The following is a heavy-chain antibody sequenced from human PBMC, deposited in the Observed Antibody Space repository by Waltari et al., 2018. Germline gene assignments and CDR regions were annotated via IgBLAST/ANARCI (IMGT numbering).Heavy chain of an antibody. V-gene: IGHV1-8*01. J-gene: IGHJ4*02. CDR2: MNPNSGNT. D-gene: IGHD3-22*01. CDR1: GYTFTSYD. Sequence: QVQLVQSGAEVKKPEASVKVSCKASGYTFTSYDINWVRKATGQGLEWMGWMNPNSGNTGYAQKFQGRVTMTRNTSISTAYMELSSLRSEDTAVYYCARGTNYYDSSGTLDYWGQGTLVTVSS. CDR3: ARGTNYYDSSGTLDY.